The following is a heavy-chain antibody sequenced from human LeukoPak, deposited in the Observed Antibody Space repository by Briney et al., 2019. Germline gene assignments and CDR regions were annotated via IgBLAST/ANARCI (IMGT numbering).Heavy chain of an antibody. CDR2: ISSSSSYI. CDR3: ARDYDFWEIDY. CDR1: GFTFSSYS. V-gene: IGHV3-21*01. D-gene: IGHD3-3*01. Sequence: GGSLRLSCAASGFTFSSYSMNWVRQTPGKGLEWVSSISSSSSYIYYADSVKGRFTISRDNAKKSLYLQMNSLRAEDTAVYYCARDYDFWEIDYWGQGTLVTVSS. J-gene: IGHJ4*02.